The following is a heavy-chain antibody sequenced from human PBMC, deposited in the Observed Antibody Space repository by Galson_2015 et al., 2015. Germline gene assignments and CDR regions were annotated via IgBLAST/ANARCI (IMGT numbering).Heavy chain of an antibody. Sequence: SVKVSCKASGYTFTSYAMHWVRQAPGQRLEWMGWINAGNGNTKYSQKFQGRVTITRDTSASTAYMELSSLRSEDTAVYYCARGPDTAMAKNRFDPWGQGTLVTVSS. CDR2: INAGNGNT. J-gene: IGHJ5*02. CDR1: GYTFTSYA. V-gene: IGHV1-3*01. CDR3: ARGPDTAMAKNRFDP. D-gene: IGHD5-18*01.